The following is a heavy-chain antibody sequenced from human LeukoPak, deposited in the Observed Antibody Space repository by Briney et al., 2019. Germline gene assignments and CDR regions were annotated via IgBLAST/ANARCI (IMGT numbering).Heavy chain of an antibody. Sequence: ASVTVSFTASGYTFTNFGISWVRQAPGQGLEWMGWISTYNGHTNYAQKLQGRVTMTTETSKSTAYMEVRSLRSDDTAVYYCARDLLNDAFDIWGLGTMVTVSS. CDR1: GYTFTNFG. CDR2: ISTYNGHT. J-gene: IGHJ3*02. CDR3: ARDLLNDAFDI. V-gene: IGHV1-18*01.